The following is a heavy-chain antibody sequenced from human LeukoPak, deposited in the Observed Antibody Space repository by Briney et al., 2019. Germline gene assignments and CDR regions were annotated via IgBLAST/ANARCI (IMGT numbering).Heavy chain of an antibody. J-gene: IGHJ4*02. CDR1: GGSISSYY. V-gene: IGHV4-59*08. CDR3: ARAGSGCFDY. Sequence: PSETLSLTCTVSGGSISSYYWSWIRQPPGKGLEWIGYIYYSGSTNYNPSLKSRVTISVDTSKNQFSLKLSSLTAADTAVYYCARAGSGCFDYWGQGTLVTVSS. CDR2: IYYSGST. D-gene: IGHD3-10*01.